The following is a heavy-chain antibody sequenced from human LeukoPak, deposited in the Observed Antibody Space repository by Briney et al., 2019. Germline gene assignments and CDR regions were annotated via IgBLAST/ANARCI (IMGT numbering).Heavy chain of an antibody. J-gene: IGHJ1*01. D-gene: IGHD6-13*01. CDR2: ISSSGSSI. CDR3: ARAAGYSSSWYYFQH. Sequence: SGGSLRLSCAASGFTVSGYEMNWVRQAPGKGLEWVSYISSSGSSIYYADSVKGRFTISRDNARNSLYLQMNSLRAEDTAVYYCARAAGYSSSWYYFQHWGQGTLVTVSS. V-gene: IGHV3-48*03. CDR1: GFTVSGYE.